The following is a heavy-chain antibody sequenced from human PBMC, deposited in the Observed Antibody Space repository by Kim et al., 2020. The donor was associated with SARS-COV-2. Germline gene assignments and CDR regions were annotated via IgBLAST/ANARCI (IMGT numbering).Heavy chain of an antibody. CDR1: GFTFSDYG. V-gene: IGHV3-64D*06. CDR3: VRYGRNHGAVL. Sequence: GGSLRLSCAGSGFTFSDYGIHWVRRAPGKGLECVSATTRSGDGSFYADSVEGRFTVSRDNSKNTLYLQMNSLRLEDTSLYYCVRYGRNHGAVLWGQGTLVLVSS. J-gene: IGHJ4*02. D-gene: IGHD1-1*01. CDR2: TTRSGDGS.